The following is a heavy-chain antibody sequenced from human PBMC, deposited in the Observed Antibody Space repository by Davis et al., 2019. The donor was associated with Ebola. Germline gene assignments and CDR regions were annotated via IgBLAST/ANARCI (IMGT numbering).Heavy chain of an antibody. J-gene: IGHJ4*02. V-gene: IGHV3-53*01. Sequence: GGSLRLSCAASGFTVSSNYMSWVRQAPGKGLEWVSVIYSGGSTYYADSVKGRFTISRHNSKNTLYLQMNSLRAEDTAVYYCAKDRGYSYGYVQEYWGQGTLVTVSS. CDR3: AKDRGYSYGYVQEY. D-gene: IGHD5-18*01. CDR1: GFTVSSNY. CDR2: IYSGGST.